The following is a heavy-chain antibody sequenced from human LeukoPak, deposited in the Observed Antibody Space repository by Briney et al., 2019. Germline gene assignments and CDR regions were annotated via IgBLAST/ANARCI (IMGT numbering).Heavy chain of an antibody. J-gene: IGHJ6*02. V-gene: IGHV1-18*01. CDR3: ARDLLIRFFRYYYYGMDV. CDR2: ISAYNGNT. D-gene: IGHD3-3*01. Sequence: GASVKVSCKASGYAFTSYGISWVRQAPGQGLEWMGWISAYNGNTNYAQKLQGRVTMTTDTSTSTAYMEPRSLRSDDTAVYYCARDLLIRFFRYYYYGMDVWGQGTTVTVSS. CDR1: GYAFTSYG.